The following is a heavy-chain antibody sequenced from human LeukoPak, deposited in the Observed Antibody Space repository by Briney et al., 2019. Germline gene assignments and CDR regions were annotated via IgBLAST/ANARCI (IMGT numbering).Heavy chain of an antibody. CDR2: ISAYNGKT. D-gene: IGHD4-17*01. V-gene: IGHV1-18*01. Sequence: ASVKVSCKASGYTFTNYGISWVRQAPGHGLKWMGWISAYNGKTNYAQKLQGRVIMTTDTSTSTAYMELRSLSSDDTAVYYCARDFHGDYTSDLWGRGTLVTVSS. CDR1: GYTFTNYG. J-gene: IGHJ2*01. CDR3: ARDFHGDYTSDL.